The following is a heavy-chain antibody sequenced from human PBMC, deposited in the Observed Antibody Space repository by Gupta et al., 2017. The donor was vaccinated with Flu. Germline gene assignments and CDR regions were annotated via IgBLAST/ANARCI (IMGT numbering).Heavy chain of an antibody. Sequence: QVELVEFGGGVDQPGTSLSLSCAASGITFSTFGMQCALQSQGTGMEWVAVIAYDGSIQHYADAVNGRFTISRDNSDNTLYLQMNNLKPEDTAVYFCAKETTMYGSGWFFRDWGRGTQVTVSS. CDR3: AKETTMYGSGWFFRD. V-gene: IGHV3-30*18. CDR1: GITFSTFG. D-gene: IGHD6-13*01. J-gene: IGHJ4*02. CDR2: IAYDGSIQ.